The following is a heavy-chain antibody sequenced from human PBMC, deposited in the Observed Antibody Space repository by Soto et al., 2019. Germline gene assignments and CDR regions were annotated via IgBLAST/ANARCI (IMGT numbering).Heavy chain of an antibody. D-gene: IGHD6-13*01. CDR2: ISSSGSTI. V-gene: IGHV3-11*04. CDR3: ARGGGIAAAGTDYYYGMDV. Sequence: GGSLRLSCAASGFTFSDYYMSWIRQAPGKGLEWVSYISSSGSTIYYADSVKGRFTISRDNSKSTLYLQMNSLRAEDTAVYYCARGGGIAAAGTDYYYGMDVWGQGTTVTVSS. CDR1: GFTFSDYY. J-gene: IGHJ6*02.